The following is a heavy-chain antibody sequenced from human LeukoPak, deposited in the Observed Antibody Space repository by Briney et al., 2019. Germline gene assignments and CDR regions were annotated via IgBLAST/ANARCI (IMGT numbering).Heavy chain of an antibody. V-gene: IGHV1-69*05. CDR1: GGTFSSYA. J-gene: IGHJ4*02. D-gene: IGHD1-1*01. CDR3: GGGDWNAGPFDY. CDR2: IIPIFGTA. Sequence: GASVKVSCKASGGTFSSYAISWVRQAPGHGLKWMGRIIPIFGTANYAQKFQGRVTITTDESTSTAYMEPSSLRSEDTAVYYCGGGDWNAGPFDYWGQGTLVTVYS.